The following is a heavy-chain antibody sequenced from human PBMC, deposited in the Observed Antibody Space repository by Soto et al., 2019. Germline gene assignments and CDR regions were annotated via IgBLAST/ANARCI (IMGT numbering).Heavy chain of an antibody. CDR3: VRGGGGYGNGMIDY. V-gene: IGHV4-59*01. CDR1: GGSISNYY. Sequence: SETLSLTCTVSGGSISNYYWSWIRQSPGNGLEWIGYISYIGTTNYNPSLKSRVTISVDTSKNQFSLRLTSVTAADTAVYYCVRGGGGYGNGMIDYWGQGAPVTVSS. D-gene: IGHD5-18*01. J-gene: IGHJ4*02. CDR2: ISYIGTT.